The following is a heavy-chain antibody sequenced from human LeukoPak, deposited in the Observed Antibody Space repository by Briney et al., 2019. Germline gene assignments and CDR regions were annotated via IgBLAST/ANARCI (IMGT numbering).Heavy chain of an antibody. CDR1: GYTFTGYY. Sequence: ASVKVSCKASGYTFTGYYMHWVRQAPGQGLEWMGWINPNSGGTNYAQKFQGRVTMTRDTSISTAYMELSRLRSDDTAVYYCARTLFGYYYYYMDVWGKGTTVTISS. D-gene: IGHD2-21*01. CDR2: INPNSGGT. J-gene: IGHJ6*03. CDR3: ARTLFGYYYYYMDV. V-gene: IGHV1-2*02.